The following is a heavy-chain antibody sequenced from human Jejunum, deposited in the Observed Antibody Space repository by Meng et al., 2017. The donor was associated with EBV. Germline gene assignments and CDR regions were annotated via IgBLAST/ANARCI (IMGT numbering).Heavy chain of an antibody. D-gene: IGHD2/OR15-2a*01. CDR1: GGSINSKNW. CDR2: IDHSGST. Sequence: QVQLQESGPGLVQPSGTLSHTCPVSGGSINSKNWWHWVRQAPGKGLEWIGEIDHSGSTHYNPSLKSRVTISLGTSMNQFSLELTSPTAADTAVYYCARDSQYLARGYFDYWGQGAMVTVSA. CDR3: ARDSQYLARGYFDY. V-gene: IGHV4-4*02. J-gene: IGHJ4*02.